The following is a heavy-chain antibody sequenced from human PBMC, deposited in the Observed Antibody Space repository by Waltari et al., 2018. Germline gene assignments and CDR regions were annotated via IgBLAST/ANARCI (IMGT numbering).Heavy chain of an antibody. J-gene: IGHJ4*02. CDR2: INNDGSGT. CDR1: GFTFISYW. Sequence: EVQLVESGGGLVQPGGSLSLSCAASGFTFISYWIHWVRQAPGKGVVWVSRINNDGSGTSYADSVKGRFTISRDNAKNTLYLQMNSLRAEDTAVYYCARAISSGWWFDYWGQGTLVTVSS. CDR3: ARAISSGWWFDY. V-gene: IGHV3-74*01. D-gene: IGHD6-19*01.